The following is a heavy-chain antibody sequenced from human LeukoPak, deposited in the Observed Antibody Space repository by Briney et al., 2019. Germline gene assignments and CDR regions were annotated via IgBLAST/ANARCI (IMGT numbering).Heavy chain of an antibody. CDR2: INPNSGGT. CDR3: ATFSLYYDSSGYYEHTMDV. V-gene: IGHV1-2*02. J-gene: IGHJ6*04. D-gene: IGHD3-22*01. CDR1: GYTFTGYY. Sequence: ASVKVSCKASGYTFTGYYMHWVRQAPGQGLEGMGWINPNSGGTNYAQKFQGRVTMTRDTSISTAYMELSRLRSDDTAVYYCATFSLYYDSSGYYEHTMDVWGKGTTVTVSS.